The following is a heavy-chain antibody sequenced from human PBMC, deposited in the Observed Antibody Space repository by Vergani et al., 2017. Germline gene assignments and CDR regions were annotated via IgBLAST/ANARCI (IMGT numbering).Heavy chain of an antibody. CDR2: TNWNDDQ. J-gene: IGHJ6*03. CDR3: VYSKTECGATGCAYPFYCNYYLDV. CDR1: GFSLNTLGLT. V-gene: IGHV2-5*01. Sequence: QITLKESGPTLVKPTQTLTLTCTFSGFSLNTLGLTVAWSRQPPGKALNWLALTNWNDDQHYSTSLNNRGTITKNTSKNQVVLTLTNMDYVATATYYCVYSKTECGATGCAYPFYCNYYLDVWGKGTTVTVSS. D-gene: IGHD1-26*01.